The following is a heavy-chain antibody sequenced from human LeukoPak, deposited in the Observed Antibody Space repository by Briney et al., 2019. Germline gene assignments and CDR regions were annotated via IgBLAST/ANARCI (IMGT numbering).Heavy chain of an antibody. V-gene: IGHV3-64*02. Sequence: GGSLRLSCAASGFTLRSFSMDWVRQSPGGGREYVSAINYKGGTTYYADSVKDRFTISRDNSRNTLYLQMASLRDEDMGVYYCARVGPATAFDYWGQGTQVTVSS. CDR3: ARVGPATAFDY. J-gene: IGHJ4*02. CDR1: GFTLRSFS. CDR2: INYKGGTT.